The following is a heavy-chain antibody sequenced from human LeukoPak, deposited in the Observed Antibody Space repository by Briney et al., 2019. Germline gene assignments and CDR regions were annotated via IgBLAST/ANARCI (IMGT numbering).Heavy chain of an antibody. CDR1: GGTFSSYA. J-gene: IGHJ6*03. D-gene: IGHD4-11*01. V-gene: IGHV1-69*05. CDR3: ARLEIPDDYSNYYYYYYMDV. CDR2: IIPIFGTA. Sequence: GASVKVSCKASGGTFSSYAISWVRQAPGQGLEWMGGIIPIFGTANYAQKFQGRVTITTDESTSTAYMELSSLRSEDTAVYYCARLEIPDDYSNYYYYYYMDVWGKGTTVTVSS.